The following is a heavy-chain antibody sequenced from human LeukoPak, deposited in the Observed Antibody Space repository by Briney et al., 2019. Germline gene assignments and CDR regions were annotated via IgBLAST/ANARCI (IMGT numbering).Heavy chain of an antibody. CDR2: INPNSGGT. D-gene: IGHD2-15*01. CDR3: AREGCSGGSCYVH. Sequence: ASVKVSCKASGYTFTGYYMHWVRQAPGQGLEWMGWINPNSGGTNYAQKFQGWVTMTRDTSISTAYMELSRLRSDDTAVYYCAREGCSGGSCYVHWGQGTLVTVSS. J-gene: IGHJ4*02. V-gene: IGHV1-2*04. CDR1: GYTFTGYY.